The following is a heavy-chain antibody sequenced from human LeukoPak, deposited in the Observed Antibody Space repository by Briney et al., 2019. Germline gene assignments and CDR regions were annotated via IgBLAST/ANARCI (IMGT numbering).Heavy chain of an antibody. Sequence: ASVKVSCKASGYTFTGYGISWVRQAPGQGLEWMGWISAYNGNTNYAQKLQGRVTMTTGTSTSTAYMELRSLRSDDTAVYYCARDKYCCYGMDVWGQGTTVTVSS. CDR3: ARDKYCCYGMDV. D-gene: IGHD2-8*02. J-gene: IGHJ6*02. CDR2: ISAYNGNT. V-gene: IGHV1-18*01. CDR1: GYTFTGYG.